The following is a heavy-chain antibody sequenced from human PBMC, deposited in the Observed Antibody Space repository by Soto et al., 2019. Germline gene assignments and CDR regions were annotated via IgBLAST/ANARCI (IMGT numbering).Heavy chain of an antibody. J-gene: IGHJ6*02. V-gene: IGHV3-30-3*01. CDR1: GFTFSSYA. Sequence: PGGSLRLSCAASGFTFSSYAMHWVRQAPGKGLEGVAVISYDGSNKYYADSVKGRFTISRDNSKNTLSLQMNTLTAEDTAVYYCARHQNTVLDLTDYYYGMDVWGQVPTVTVS. D-gene: IGHD1-1*01. CDR2: ISYDGSNK. CDR3: ARHQNTVLDLTDYYYGMDV.